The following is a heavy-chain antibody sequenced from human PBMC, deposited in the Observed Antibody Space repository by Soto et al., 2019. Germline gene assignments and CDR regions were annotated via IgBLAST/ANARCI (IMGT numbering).Heavy chain of an antibody. J-gene: IGHJ6*03. V-gene: IGHV4-59*08. CDR2: IYYSGST. D-gene: IGHD6-19*01. Sequence: PSETLSLTCTVSGGSISSYYWSWIRQPPGKGLEWIGYIYYSGSTNYNPSLKSRVTISVDTSKNQFSLKLSSVTAADTAVYYCARQVTQYSSGWSYYYYYYMDVWGKGTTVTVSS. CDR3: ARQVTQYSSGWSYYYYYYMDV. CDR1: GGSISSYY.